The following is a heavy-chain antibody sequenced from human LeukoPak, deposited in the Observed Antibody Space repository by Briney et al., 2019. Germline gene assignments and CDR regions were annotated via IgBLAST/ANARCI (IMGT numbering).Heavy chain of an antibody. CDR2: ISGSDGST. CDR3: AKEGGRGYCSGGSCLIDY. CDR1: GFTFSSYA. J-gene: IGHJ4*02. V-gene: IGHV3-23*01. Sequence: GGSLRLSCAASGFTFSSYAMSWVRQAPGKGLEWVSAISGSDGSTYYADSVKGRFTISRDNSKNTLYLQMNSLRAEDTAVYYCAKEGGRGYCSGGSCLIDYWGQGTLVTVSS. D-gene: IGHD2-15*01.